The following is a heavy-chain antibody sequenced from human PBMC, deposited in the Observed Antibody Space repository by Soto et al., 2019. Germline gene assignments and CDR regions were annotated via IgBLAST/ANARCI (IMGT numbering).Heavy chain of an antibody. CDR1: GGSISSSSYY. D-gene: IGHD3-9*01. Sequence: PSETLSLTCTVSGGSISSSSYYWGWIRQPPGKGLEWIGSIYYSGSTYYNPSLKSRVTISVDTSKNQFSLKLSSVTAADTAVYYCASNILTLYGMDVWGQGTTVTVSS. J-gene: IGHJ6*02. CDR2: IYYSGST. CDR3: ASNILTLYGMDV. V-gene: IGHV4-39*07.